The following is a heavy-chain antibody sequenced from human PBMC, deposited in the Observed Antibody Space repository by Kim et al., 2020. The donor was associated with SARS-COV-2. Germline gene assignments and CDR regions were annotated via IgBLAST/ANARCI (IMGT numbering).Heavy chain of an antibody. Sequence: GESLKISCKGSGYSFTSYWIGWVRQMPGKGLEWMGIIYPGDSDTRYSPSFQGQVTISADKSISTAYLQWSSLKASDTAMYYCARLGGSGSYLDDAFDIWGQGTMVTVSS. CDR1: GYSFTSYW. V-gene: IGHV5-51*01. CDR3: ARLGGSGSYLDDAFDI. J-gene: IGHJ3*02. CDR2: IYPGDSDT. D-gene: IGHD3-10*01.